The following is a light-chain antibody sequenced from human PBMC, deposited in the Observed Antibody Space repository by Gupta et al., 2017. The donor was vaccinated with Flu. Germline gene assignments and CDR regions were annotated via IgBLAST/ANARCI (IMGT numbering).Light chain of an antibody. J-gene: IGKJ1*01. Sequence: DIQMTQSPSSLSASVGDRVTITCRASQSISSYFNWYQQKPGKAPKLLIYAGSSLQSGVPSRFSGSGSGTDFTLTITSLQPEDFATYYCQQSDNTPWTFGQGTKVEIK. CDR3: QQSDNTPWT. CDR2: AGS. CDR1: QSISSY. V-gene: IGKV1-39*01.